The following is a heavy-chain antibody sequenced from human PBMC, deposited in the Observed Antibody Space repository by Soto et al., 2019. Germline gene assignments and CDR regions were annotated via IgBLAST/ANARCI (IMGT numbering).Heavy chain of an antibody. J-gene: IGHJ4*02. CDR2: IWYDGSNK. Sequence: QVQLVESGGGVVQPGRSLTLSCVASGFTFTSYGIHWVRQAPGKGLEWVAVIWYDGSNKYYGVSVKGRFSISRDNSTNTVFLPMNSLRAENPAVYYCARDRRFLEWLDYWGQGTLVSVSS. V-gene: IGHV3-33*01. CDR1: GFTFTSYG. CDR3: ARDRRFLEWLDY. D-gene: IGHD3-3*01.